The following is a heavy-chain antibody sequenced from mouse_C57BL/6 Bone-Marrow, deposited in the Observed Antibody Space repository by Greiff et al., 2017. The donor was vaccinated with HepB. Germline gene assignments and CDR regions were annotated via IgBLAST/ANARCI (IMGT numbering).Heavy chain of an antibody. D-gene: IGHD1-1*01. CDR1: GFSLTSYG. V-gene: IGHV2-5*01. Sequence: VQLQESGPGLVQPSQSLSITCTVSGFSLTSYGVHWVRQSPGKGLEWLGVIWRGGSTDYNAAFMSRLSITKDNSKSQVFFKMNSLQADDTAIYYCAKEGSYYGYYAMDYWGQGTSVTVSS. J-gene: IGHJ4*01. CDR2: IWRGGST. CDR3: AKEGSYYGYYAMDY.